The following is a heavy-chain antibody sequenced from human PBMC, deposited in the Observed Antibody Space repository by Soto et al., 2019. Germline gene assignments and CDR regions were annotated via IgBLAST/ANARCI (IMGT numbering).Heavy chain of an antibody. CDR2: IDYDGTTT. CDR3: TRGPRPSAAGTGAY. J-gene: IGHJ4*02. D-gene: IGHD6-13*01. V-gene: IGHV3-74*01. CDR1: GFAFDAYW. Sequence: EVHLVESGGGLVQPGGSLRLSCVASGFAFDAYWMHWVRQVPGEGPVWVSRIDYDGTTTTYADSVKGRFTISRDNPKNTLYLQMNSLRAEDTGVYYCTRGPRPSAAGTGAYWGQGTLVTVSS.